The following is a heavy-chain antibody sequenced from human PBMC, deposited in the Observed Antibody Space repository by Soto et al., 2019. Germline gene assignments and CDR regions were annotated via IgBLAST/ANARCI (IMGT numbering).Heavy chain of an antibody. J-gene: IGHJ6*02. CDR2: MYYSGST. CDR1: VGSISSYY. Sequence: SETLSLTCTVAVGSISSYYWSWVRQPPGKELEWMGEMYYSGSTNDNPSLKSRVSISVDTSKNQFSLKLSSVTAADTAVYYCARDGAEQQLASEGYYYYYYGMDVWGQGTTVTASS. CDR3: ARDGAEQQLASEGYYYYYYGMDV. V-gene: IGHV4-59*01. D-gene: IGHD6-13*01.